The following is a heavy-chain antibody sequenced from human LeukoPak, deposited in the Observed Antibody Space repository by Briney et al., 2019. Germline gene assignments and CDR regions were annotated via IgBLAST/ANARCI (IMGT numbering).Heavy chain of an antibody. CDR1: GFTFSSYS. J-gene: IGHJ4*02. V-gene: IGHV3-21*01. Sequence: GGSLRLPCAASGFTFSSYSRNWVRQAQGKGLEWVSSISSSSSYIYYADSVKGRFTISRDNAKNSLYLQMNSLRAEDTAVYYCARDHGQIDYWGQGTLVTVAP. CDR3: ARDHGQIDY. CDR2: ISSSSSYI.